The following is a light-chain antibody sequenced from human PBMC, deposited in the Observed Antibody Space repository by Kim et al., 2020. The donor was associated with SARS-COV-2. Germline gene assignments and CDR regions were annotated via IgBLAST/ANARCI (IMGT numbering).Light chain of an antibody. J-gene: IGLJ3*02. V-gene: IGLV1-51*01. Sequence: GQKITLSCSGDTSNIEKNFVSWYQHLPGRAPKLLIYNNNKRPSVIPDRFSGSKSGPTATLGITGLQPGDEAAYYCGTWDSSLSAGVFGGGTKLTVL. CDR1: TSNIEKNF. CDR3: GTWDSSLSAGV. CDR2: NNN.